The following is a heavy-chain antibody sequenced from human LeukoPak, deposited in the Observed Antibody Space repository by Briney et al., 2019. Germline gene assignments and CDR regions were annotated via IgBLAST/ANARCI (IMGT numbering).Heavy chain of an antibody. CDR3: AADDNGDYPSGFDL. CDR2: IVVGSGNT. J-gene: IGHJ2*01. Sequence: SVKVSCKASGFTFTSSAMQWVRQARGQRLEWIGWIVVGSGNTNYAQKFQERVTITRDMSTSTAYMELSSLRSEDTAVYYCAADDNGDYPSGFDLWGRGTLVTVSS. V-gene: IGHV1-58*02. CDR1: GFTFTSSA. D-gene: IGHD4-17*01.